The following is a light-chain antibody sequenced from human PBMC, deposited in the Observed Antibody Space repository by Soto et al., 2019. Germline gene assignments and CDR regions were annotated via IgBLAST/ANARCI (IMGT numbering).Light chain of an antibody. CDR1: QRVSNH. Sequence: ETVMTQSPFTLSVSPGDTATLSCRASQRVSNHFAWYQQKPGQAPRLLIYAASTRAAGVPVRFSGSGSETEFTLTIRSLQSEDFALYYCHQYNNWPWTFGQGTKV. CDR3: HQYNNWPWT. CDR2: AAS. V-gene: IGKV3-15*01. J-gene: IGKJ1*01.